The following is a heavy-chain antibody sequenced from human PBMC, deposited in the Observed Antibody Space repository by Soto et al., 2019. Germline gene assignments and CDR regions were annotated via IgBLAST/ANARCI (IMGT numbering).Heavy chain of an antibody. CDR1: GFTFSDYS. V-gene: IGHV3-48*02. Sequence: EVQLVESGGALVQPGGSLRLSCAASGFTFSDYSMNWVRQAPGKGLEWVSFIGSTGSVTHYADSVMGRSTISRYNPRNYMYQQMNSLRNEDTAVYHCAIDRSASGPPYALEIWGQGTMVTDSS. CDR2: IGSTGSVT. CDR3: AIDRSASGPPYALEI. J-gene: IGHJ3*02.